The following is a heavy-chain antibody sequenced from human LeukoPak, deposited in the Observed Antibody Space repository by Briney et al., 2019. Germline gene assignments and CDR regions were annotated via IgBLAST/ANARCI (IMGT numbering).Heavy chain of an antibody. D-gene: IGHD1-1*01. CDR2: ISWNSGSI. CDR1: GFTFYDYA. Sequence: GGPLRLSCAASGFTFYDYAMHWVRQAPGKGLEWVSGISWNSGSIGYADSVKGRFTISRDNAKNSLYLQMNSLRAEDMALYYCAKGGGGTNYYYMDVWGKGTTVTVSS. V-gene: IGHV3-9*03. J-gene: IGHJ6*03. CDR3: AKGGGGTNYYYMDV.